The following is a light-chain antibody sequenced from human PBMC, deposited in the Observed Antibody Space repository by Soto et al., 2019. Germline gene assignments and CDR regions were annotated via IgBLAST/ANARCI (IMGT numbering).Light chain of an antibody. Sequence: EIVLTQYPTTLSLSPGRRSTLPCRASQSVSSYLAWYQHKPGQAPRLLMYGASSRATGIPDRFSGTGSGTDFTLTISDVQPEDFALYYCHQRQSWPRTFGQGTKVDI. V-gene: IGKV3-11*01. J-gene: IGKJ1*01. CDR3: HQRQSWPRT. CDR1: QSVSSY. CDR2: GAS.